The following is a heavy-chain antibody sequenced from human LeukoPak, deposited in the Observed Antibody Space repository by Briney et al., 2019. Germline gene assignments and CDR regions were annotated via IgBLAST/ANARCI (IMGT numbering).Heavy chain of an antibody. D-gene: IGHD6-13*01. J-gene: IGHJ5*02. CDR3: ARAYSSSWSNWFDP. Sequence: GSSVKVSCKASGGTFSSYAISWVRQAPGQGLEWMGRIIPILGIANYAQKFQGRVTITADKSTSTAYMELSSLRSEDTAVYYCARAYSSSWSNWFDPWGQGTLVTVSS. V-gene: IGHV1-69*04. CDR2: IIPILGIA. CDR1: GGTFSSYA.